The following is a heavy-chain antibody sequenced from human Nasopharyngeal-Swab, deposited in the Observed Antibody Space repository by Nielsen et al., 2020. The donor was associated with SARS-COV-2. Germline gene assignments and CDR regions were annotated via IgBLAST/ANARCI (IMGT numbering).Heavy chain of an antibody. V-gene: IGHV5-51*01. CDR3: VRPEGVATSFKYYFQYGMDV. Sequence: GESLKISCQASGDSFSTFWIGWVRQMPGKGLEWMGIIYPRDSDTRYSPSFQGQVTISADKSISTAYLQWSSLKASDTAMYYCVRPEGVATSFKYYFQYGMDVWGQGTMVTVPS. CDR2: IYPRDSDT. J-gene: IGHJ6*02. D-gene: IGHD5-12*01. CDR1: GDSFSTFW.